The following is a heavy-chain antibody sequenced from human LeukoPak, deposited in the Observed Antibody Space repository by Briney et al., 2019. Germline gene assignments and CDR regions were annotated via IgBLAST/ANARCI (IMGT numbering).Heavy chain of an antibody. CDR3: ARQGALGYCSGGSCYGWFDP. CDR2: IYPGDSDT. D-gene: IGHD2-15*01. V-gene: IGHV5-51*01. CDR1: GYSFTSYW. J-gene: IGHJ5*02. Sequence: GESLKISCKGSGYSFTSYWIGWVRQMPGKGLEWMGIIYPGDSDTRYSPSFQGQVTISADKSISTAYLQWSSLKASDTAMHYCARQGALGYCSGGSCYGWFDPWGQGTLVTVSS.